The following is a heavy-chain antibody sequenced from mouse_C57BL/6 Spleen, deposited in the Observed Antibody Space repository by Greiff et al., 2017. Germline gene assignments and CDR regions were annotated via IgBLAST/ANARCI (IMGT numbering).Heavy chain of an antibody. CDR1: GYTFTSYW. J-gene: IGHJ3*01. Sequence: QLQQPGAELVRPGTSVKLSCKASGYTFTSYWMHWVKQRPGQGLEWIGVIDPSDSYTNYNQKFKGKATLTVDTSSSTAYMQLSSLTSEDSAVYYCARGEELLRRFAYWGQGTLVTVSA. V-gene: IGHV1-59*01. CDR3: ARGEELLRRFAY. D-gene: IGHD1-2*01. CDR2: IDPSDSYT.